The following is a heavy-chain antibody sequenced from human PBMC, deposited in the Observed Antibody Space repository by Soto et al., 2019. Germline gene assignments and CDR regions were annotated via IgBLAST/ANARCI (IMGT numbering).Heavy chain of an antibody. CDR3: AKGLWFGELLSCIDY. CDR2: ISYDGSNK. V-gene: IGHV3-30*18. J-gene: IGHJ4*02. D-gene: IGHD3-10*01. Sequence: QVQLVESGGGVVQPGRSLRLSCAASGFTLSSYGMHWVRHAPGKGLEWVAVISYDGSNKYYADSVKGRFTISRDNSKNTLYLQMNSLRAEDTAVHYCAKGLWFGELLSCIDYWGQGTLVTVSS. CDR1: GFTLSSYG.